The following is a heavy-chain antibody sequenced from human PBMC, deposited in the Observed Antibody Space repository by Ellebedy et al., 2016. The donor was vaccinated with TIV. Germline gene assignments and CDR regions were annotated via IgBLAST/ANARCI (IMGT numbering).Heavy chain of an antibody. V-gene: IGHV4-4*07. CDR2: IFMSGST. D-gene: IGHD1-14*01. CDR3: ARLRQSRDRSHWYFDL. CDR1: GGSFSSYY. J-gene: IGHJ2*01. Sequence: SETLSLXCTVSGGSFSSYYWSWIRQSAGKGLEWIGRIFMSGSTTYNPSLKNRVTMSVDASTTQLSLNLSSVTAADTAVYFCARLRQSRDRSHWYFDLWGRGTVVSVS.